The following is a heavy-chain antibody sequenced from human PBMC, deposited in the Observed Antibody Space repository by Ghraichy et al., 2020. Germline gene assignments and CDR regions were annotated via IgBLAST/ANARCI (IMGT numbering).Heavy chain of an antibody. V-gene: IGHV4-34*01. CDR1: GGSLSGYY. CDR3: ARVKWSSCFNDVCTYRRLDF. Sequence: ESLNISCVVYGGSLSGYYWSWIRQPPGKGLEWIGEINHSGTTNYNPSLKSRVTISVDTSKNQFSLKLTSVTAADTAVYYSARVKWSSCFNDVCTYRRLDFWGQGALVTVSS. J-gene: IGHJ4*02. CDR2: INHSGTT. D-gene: IGHD2-8*01.